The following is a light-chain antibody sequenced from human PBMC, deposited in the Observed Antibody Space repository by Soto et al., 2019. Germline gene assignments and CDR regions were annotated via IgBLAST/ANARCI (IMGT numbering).Light chain of an antibody. V-gene: IGKV3-20*01. Sequence: EIVLTQSPATLSLSPGERATRSCRASQSVSSSYLAWYQQKPGQAPRLLIYGASSRATGIPDRFSGSGSGTDFTLTISRLESEDFAVYYCQQYGSSPRTFGRGTKVEIK. J-gene: IGKJ1*01. CDR1: QSVSSSY. CDR2: GAS. CDR3: QQYGSSPRT.